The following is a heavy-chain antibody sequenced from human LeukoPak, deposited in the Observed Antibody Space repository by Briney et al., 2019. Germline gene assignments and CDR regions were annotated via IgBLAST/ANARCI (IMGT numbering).Heavy chain of an antibody. CDR3: ARVVWTYYFDY. CDR1: GGSFSGYY. V-gene: IGHV4-34*01. Sequence: SETLSLTCAVYGGSFSGYYWSWIRQPPGKGLEWIGEINHSGSTYYNPSLKSRVTISVDTSKNQFSLKLSSVTAADTAVYYCARVVWTYYFDYWGQGTLVTVSS. J-gene: IGHJ4*02. CDR2: INHSGST. D-gene: IGHD1-1*01.